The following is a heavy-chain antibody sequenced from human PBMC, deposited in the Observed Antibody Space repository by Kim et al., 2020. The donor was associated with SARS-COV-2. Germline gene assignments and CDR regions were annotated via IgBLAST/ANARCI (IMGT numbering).Heavy chain of an antibody. V-gene: IGHV4-59*01. J-gene: IGHJ6*02. Sequence: SETLSLTCTVSGGSISSYYWSWIRQPPGKGLEWIGYIYYSGSTNYNPSLKSRVTISVDTSKNQFSLKLSSVTAADTAVYYCARRALGYSGYDWMGGFGYYYGMDVWGQGTTVTVSS. CDR2: IYYSGST. CDR1: GGSISSYY. CDR3: ARRALGYSGYDWMGGFGYYYGMDV. D-gene: IGHD5-12*01.